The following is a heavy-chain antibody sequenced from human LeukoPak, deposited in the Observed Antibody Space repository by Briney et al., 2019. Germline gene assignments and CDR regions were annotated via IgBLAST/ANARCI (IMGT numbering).Heavy chain of an antibody. CDR3: AKVLSYSSGWYQPAWFDP. CDR1: GFTFSSYG. J-gene: IGHJ5*02. CDR2: IRYDGSNK. V-gene: IGHV3-30*02. Sequence: PGGSLRLSCAASGFTFSSYGMHWVRQAPGKGLEWVAFIRYDGSNKYYADSVKGRFTISRDNSKNTLYLQMNSLRAEDTAVYYCAKVLSYSSGWYQPAWFDPWGQGTLVTVSS. D-gene: IGHD6-19*01.